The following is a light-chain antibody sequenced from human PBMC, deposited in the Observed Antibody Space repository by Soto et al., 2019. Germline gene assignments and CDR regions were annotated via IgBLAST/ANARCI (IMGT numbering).Light chain of an antibody. J-gene: IGKJ4*01. Sequence: DIQLTQSPAFLSASVGDKVTITCRASQGISSYLAWYQQKPGKAPNLLIYSASTLQSGVPSRFSGSGSGTEFTLTISSLQREDFATYFCQQINSYPVTFGGGTKVEIK. CDR1: QGISSY. CDR2: SAS. V-gene: IGKV1-9*01. CDR3: QQINSYPVT.